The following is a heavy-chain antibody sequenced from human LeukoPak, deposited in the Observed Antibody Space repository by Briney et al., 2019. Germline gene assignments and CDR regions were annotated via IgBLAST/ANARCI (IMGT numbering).Heavy chain of an antibody. V-gene: IGHV4-59*01. CDR1: GASISGYY. D-gene: IGHD7-27*01. CDR3: AGTGLFFDY. J-gene: IGHJ4*02. CDR2: MYYSGGT. Sequence: SETLSLTCRVSGASISGYYWSWIRQSPGKGLEWIGHMYYSGGTTYNPSLKSRVSISLDTSKKHFSLKLSSVTAADTAVYHCAGTGLFFDYWSQGTLVTVSS.